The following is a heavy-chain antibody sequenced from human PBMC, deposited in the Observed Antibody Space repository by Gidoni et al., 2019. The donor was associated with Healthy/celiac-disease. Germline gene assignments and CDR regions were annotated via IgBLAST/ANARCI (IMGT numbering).Heavy chain of an antibody. Sequence: EVQLVESGGVVVQPGGSLRLSCAASGFTFDDYTMHWVLQAPGKGLEWVALISWDGGSTYYAYSVKGRFTISRDNSKNSLYLQMNSLRTEDTALYYCAKGPASVSYYFDYWGQGTLVTVSS. J-gene: IGHJ4*02. CDR2: ISWDGGST. CDR3: AKGPASVSYYFDY. D-gene: IGHD1-26*01. V-gene: IGHV3-43*01. CDR1: GFTFDDYT.